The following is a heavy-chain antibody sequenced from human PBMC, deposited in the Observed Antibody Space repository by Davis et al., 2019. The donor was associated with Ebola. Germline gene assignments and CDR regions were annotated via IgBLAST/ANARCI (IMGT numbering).Heavy chain of an antibody. CDR2: IKEDGSKE. V-gene: IGHV3-7*03. CDR1: GFTFSNYW. CDR3: ARGSRNMDV. J-gene: IGHJ6*02. Sequence: PGGSLRLSCAVSGFTFSNYWMSWARQAPGKGLECVAHIKEDGSKEFYVDSVKGRFTISRDNAKDSLYLQMNSLRAEDTAVYYCARGSRNMDVWGQGTTVTVSS.